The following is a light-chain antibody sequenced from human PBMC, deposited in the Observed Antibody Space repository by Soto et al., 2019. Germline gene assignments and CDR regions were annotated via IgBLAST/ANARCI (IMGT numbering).Light chain of an antibody. J-gene: IGKJ2*01. CDR3: QQYENVPT. CDR2: DAS. Sequence: DIQMTQSPSSLSASVGDRVTITCRASQSIASYLTWYHRRPGKAPKLLITDASTLQTGVPPRFRGSGAGTDFSFTISRLQPEDFGEYYCQQYENVPTFGQGTKVKIK. CDR1: QSIASY. V-gene: IGKV1-33*01.